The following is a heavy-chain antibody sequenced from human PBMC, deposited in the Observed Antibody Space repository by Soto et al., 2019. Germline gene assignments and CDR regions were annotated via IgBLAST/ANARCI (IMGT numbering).Heavy chain of an antibody. CDR1: GYTFTTYG. J-gene: IGHJ4*01. CDR3: ARGPTDYYDNSGNYFLDQ. V-gene: IGHV1-18*01. D-gene: IGHD3-22*01. CDR2: ISTYNGNT. Sequence: QVQLVQSGAEVKKPGASMKVSCKASGYTFTTYGMSWVRQAAGQGLDWMGWISTYNGNTKYAESLQGRVSMTTYTTTSTAYMELKSLTSDDTAVYYCARGPTDYYDNSGNYFLDQWGHATLVTVSS.